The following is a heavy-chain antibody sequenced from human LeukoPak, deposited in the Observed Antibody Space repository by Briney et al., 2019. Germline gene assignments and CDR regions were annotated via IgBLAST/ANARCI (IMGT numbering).Heavy chain of an antibody. D-gene: IGHD4-17*01. CDR1: GFTFSSYE. V-gene: IGHV3-30-3*01. CDR2: ISYDGSNK. CDR3: ARDSDPELTDYGDYYFDY. Sequence: PGGSLRLSCAASGFTFSSYEMNWVRQAPGKGLEWVTFISYDGSNKYYADSVKGRFTISRDNSKNTLYLQMNSLRAEDTAVYYCARDSDPELTDYGDYYFDYWGQGTLVTVSS. J-gene: IGHJ4*02.